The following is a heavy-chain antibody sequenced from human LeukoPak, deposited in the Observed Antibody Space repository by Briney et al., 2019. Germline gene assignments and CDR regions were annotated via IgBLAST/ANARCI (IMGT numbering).Heavy chain of an antibody. CDR3: AKGNGYSYGRYYFDY. J-gene: IGHJ4*02. D-gene: IGHD5-18*01. Sequence: GGSLRLSCAASGFTFSSYAMGWVRQAPGKGLEWVSAITASGGNTYYADSVKGRFTISRDNSKNTLYLQVNSLRAEDTAVYYWAKGNGYSYGRYYFDYWGQGTLVTGSS. V-gene: IGHV3-23*01. CDR1: GFTFSSYA. CDR2: ITASGGNT.